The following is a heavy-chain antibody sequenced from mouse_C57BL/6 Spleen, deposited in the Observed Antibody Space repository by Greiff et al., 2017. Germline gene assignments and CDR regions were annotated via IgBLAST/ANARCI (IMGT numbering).Heavy chain of an antibody. CDR3: AREDDQGAMDY. CDR1: GYSITSGYY. CDR2: ISYDGSN. V-gene: IGHV3-6*01. J-gene: IGHJ4*01. D-gene: IGHD3-3*01. Sequence: EVHLVESGPGLVKPSQSLSLTCSVTGYSITSGYYWNWIRQFPGNKLEWMGYISYDGSNNYNPSLKNRISITRDTSKNQFFLKLNSVTTEDTATYYCAREDDQGAMDYWGQGTSVTVSS.